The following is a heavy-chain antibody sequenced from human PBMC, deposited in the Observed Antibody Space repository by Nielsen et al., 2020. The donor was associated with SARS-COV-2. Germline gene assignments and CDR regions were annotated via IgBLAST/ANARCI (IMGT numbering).Heavy chain of an antibody. D-gene: IGHD3-22*01. CDR2: ISYDGSNK. Sequence: GESLKISCAASGFTFSSYGMHWVRQAPGKGLEWVAVISYDGSNKYYADSVKGRFTISRDNSKNTLYLQMNSLRAEDTAVYYCAKTRDYYDSKRQAFDIWGQGTMVTVSS. V-gene: IGHV3-30*18. J-gene: IGHJ3*02. CDR1: GFTFSSYG. CDR3: AKTRDYYDSKRQAFDI.